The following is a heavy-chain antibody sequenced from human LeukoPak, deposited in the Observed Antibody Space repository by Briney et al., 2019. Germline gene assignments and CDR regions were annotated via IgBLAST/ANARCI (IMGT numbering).Heavy chain of an antibody. CDR2: ISGSGETT. CDR1: RFAFSNYA. V-gene: IGHV3-23*01. Sequence: GGSLRLSCAASRFAFSNYAMNWVRQAPGKGLEWVSAISGSGETTYYADSVKGRFTISRDNSKNTLYLQMSRLRAEDTGVYYCAKGTRLPGTFDIWGQGTMVTASS. D-gene: IGHD3-16*01. J-gene: IGHJ3*02. CDR3: AKGTRLPGTFDI.